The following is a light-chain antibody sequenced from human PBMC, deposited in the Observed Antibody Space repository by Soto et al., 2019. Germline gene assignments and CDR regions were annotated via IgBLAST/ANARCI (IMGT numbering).Light chain of an antibody. CDR1: QSVNFY. Sequence: EIVLTQSPATLSLSPGERATLSCRASQSVNFYLAWYQQKPGQAPRLLIYDASNRATGIPARFSGGGSGTDFTLTISSLEPEDFALCYCQQRSSWPRTFGQGTKVEI. CDR2: DAS. CDR3: QQRSSWPRT. J-gene: IGKJ1*01. V-gene: IGKV3-11*01.